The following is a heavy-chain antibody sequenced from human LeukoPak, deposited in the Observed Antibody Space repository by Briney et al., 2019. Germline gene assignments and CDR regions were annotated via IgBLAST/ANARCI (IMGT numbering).Heavy chain of an antibody. CDR3: TREVGYVVMSAN. CDR2: IRSKASGGAI. Sequence: GGSLRLSCTASGFNFGDYAMSWVRQAPGKGLEWVGFIRSKASGGAIEYDPSVDGRFTISRDDSKSVAYLQMTSLKTEDTAAYFCTREVGYVVMSANWGPGTLVTVSS. D-gene: IGHD3-16*02. V-gene: IGHV3-49*04. CDR1: GFNFGDYA. J-gene: IGHJ4*02.